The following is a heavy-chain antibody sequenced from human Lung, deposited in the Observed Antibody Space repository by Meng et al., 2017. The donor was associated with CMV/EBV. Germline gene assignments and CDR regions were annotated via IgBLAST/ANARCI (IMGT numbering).Heavy chain of an antibody. D-gene: IGHD1-1*01. Sequence: SGYRFTAYYIHWVRQAPGLGLEWMGWTNPNTGGTNYPQKFQGRVTMTRDTSKNTAYMEVTRLISDDTAVYYCARGTGGGGDAFDIWGQGTMVTVSS. J-gene: IGHJ3*02. V-gene: IGHV1-2*02. CDR3: ARGTGGGGDAFDI. CDR2: TNPNTGGT. CDR1: GYRFTAYY.